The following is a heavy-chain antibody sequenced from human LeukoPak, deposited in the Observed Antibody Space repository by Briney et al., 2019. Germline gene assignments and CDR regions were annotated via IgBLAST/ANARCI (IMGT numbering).Heavy chain of an antibody. J-gene: IGHJ4*02. Sequence: GGSLRLSCAASGFTFSSYSMNWVRQAPGKGLEWVSSISSSSSYIYYADSVKGRFTISRDNAKNSLYLQMNSLRAEDTAVYYCAKKFDYYDSSGYYYSGPDYWGQGTLVTVSS. CDR3: AKKFDYYDSSGYYYSGPDY. D-gene: IGHD3-22*01. CDR2: ISSSSSYI. V-gene: IGHV3-21*01. CDR1: GFTFSSYS.